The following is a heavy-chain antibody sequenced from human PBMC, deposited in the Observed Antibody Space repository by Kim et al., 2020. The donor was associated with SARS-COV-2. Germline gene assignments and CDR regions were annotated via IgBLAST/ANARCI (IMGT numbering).Heavy chain of an antibody. CDR3: VRGYCTGGVCPIRYYYGIDV. J-gene: IGHJ6*02. CDR2: IGTAGDT. V-gene: IGHV3-13*01. CDR1: GFTFSSYD. D-gene: IGHD2-8*02. Sequence: GGSLRLSCAASGFTFSSYDMHWVRQATGKGLEWVSAIGTAGDTYYPGSVKGRFTISKENAKNSLYLQMKSLRAGDTAVYYCVRGYCTGGVCPIRYYYGIDVWAQGTTVTASS.